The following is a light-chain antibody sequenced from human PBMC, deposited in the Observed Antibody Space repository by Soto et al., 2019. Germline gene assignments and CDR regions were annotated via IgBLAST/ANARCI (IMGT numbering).Light chain of an antibody. V-gene: IGLV2-14*01. CDR2: EVT. CDR3: SSYTSTSTLV. J-gene: IGLJ3*02. Sequence: QSALTQPASVSGSPGQSITISCSGTNSDVGGYNYVSWYQQHPGRAPKLMIYEVTNRPSGVSHRFSGSKSGNTASLTISGLQAEDEGEYFCSSYTSTSTLVFGGGTQLTVL. CDR1: NSDVGGYNY.